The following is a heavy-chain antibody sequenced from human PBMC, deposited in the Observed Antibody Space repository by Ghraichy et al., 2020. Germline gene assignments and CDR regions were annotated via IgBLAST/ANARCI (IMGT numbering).Heavy chain of an antibody. Sequence: SQTLSLTCTVSGGSISGYYWSWIRQPPGKGLEWIGYIYYSGSTNYNPSLKSRVTISVDTSKNQFSLKLSSVTAADTAVYYCARYYDTSGYYYFDYWGQGILVTVSS. V-gene: IGHV4-59*03. J-gene: IGHJ4*02. CDR2: IYYSGST. D-gene: IGHD3-22*01. CDR1: GGSISGYY. CDR3: ARYYDTSGYYYFDY.